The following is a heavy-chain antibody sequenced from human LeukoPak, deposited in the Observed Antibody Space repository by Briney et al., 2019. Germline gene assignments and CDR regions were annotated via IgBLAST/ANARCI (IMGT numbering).Heavy chain of an antibody. D-gene: IGHD6-13*01. CDR3: ARGLAAAQNMFDP. CDR2: INHSGST. CDR1: GGSFSGYY. J-gene: IGHJ5*02. Sequence: SETLSLTCAVYGGSFSGYYWSWIRQPPGKGLEWIGEINHSGSTNYNPSLKSRVTISVDTSKNQLSLKLSSVTAADTAVYYCARGLAAAQNMFDPWGQGTLVTVSS. V-gene: IGHV4-34*01.